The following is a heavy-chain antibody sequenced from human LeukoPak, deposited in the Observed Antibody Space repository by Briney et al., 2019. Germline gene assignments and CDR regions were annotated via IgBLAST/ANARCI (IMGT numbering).Heavy chain of an antibody. Sequence: GKSLKISCKGSGYSFTNYWIGWVRQMPGKGLEWMGITYPNDSDTRYSPSFQGLVTISADKSISTAYLQWSSLKASDTAMYYCARHRGYNYGYSDYWGQGTLVTVSS. CDR3: ARHRGYNYGYSDY. J-gene: IGHJ4*02. CDR1: GYSFTNYW. D-gene: IGHD5-18*01. V-gene: IGHV5-51*01. CDR2: TYPNDSDT.